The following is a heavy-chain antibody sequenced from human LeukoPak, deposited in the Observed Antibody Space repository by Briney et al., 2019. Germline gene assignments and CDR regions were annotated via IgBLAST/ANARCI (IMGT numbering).Heavy chain of an antibody. Sequence: ASVKVSCKASGYTFTSYDINWVRQSTGQGLAWMGWMNPNSGNTGYAQKFQGRVTMTTNTSISTAYMELSSLRSEDTAVYYCARVPWGVEFDPWGQRTLVTVSS. V-gene: IGHV1-8*01. D-gene: IGHD3-10*01. CDR1: GYTFTSYD. CDR3: ARVPWGVEFDP. CDR2: MNPNSGNT. J-gene: IGHJ5*02.